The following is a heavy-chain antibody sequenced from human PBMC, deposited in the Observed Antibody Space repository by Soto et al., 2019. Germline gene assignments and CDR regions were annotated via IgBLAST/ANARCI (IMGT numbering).Heavy chain of an antibody. CDR3: ARADSYSIAARPIRY. V-gene: IGHV4-34*01. CDR2: INHSGST. Sequence: ETLSLTCAVYGGSFSGYYWSWIRQPPGKGLEWIGEINHSGSTNYNPSLKSRVTISVDTSKNQFSLKLSSVTAADTAVYYCARADSYSIAARPIRYWGQGTLVTVSS. CDR1: GGSFSGYY. D-gene: IGHD6-6*01. J-gene: IGHJ4*02.